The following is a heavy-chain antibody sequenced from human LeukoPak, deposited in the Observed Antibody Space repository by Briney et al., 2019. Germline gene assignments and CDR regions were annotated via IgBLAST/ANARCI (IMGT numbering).Heavy chain of an antibody. CDR1: GFTFSSYW. J-gene: IGHJ4*02. Sequence: GGSLRLSCAASGFTFSSYWMHWVRQAPGKGLVWVSRVNSDGSSTNYADSVKGRFTISRDNAKNTLYLQMNSLRAEDTAVYYCARDCTSTSCPFDYWGQGTLVTVSP. CDR2: VNSDGSST. D-gene: IGHD2-2*01. CDR3: ARDCTSTSCPFDY. V-gene: IGHV3-74*01.